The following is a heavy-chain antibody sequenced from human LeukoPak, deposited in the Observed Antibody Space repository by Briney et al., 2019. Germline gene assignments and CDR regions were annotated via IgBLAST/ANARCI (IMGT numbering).Heavy chain of an antibody. CDR1: GGSFSGYY. CDR3: ARGSRTIAFVY. J-gene: IGHJ4*02. D-gene: IGHD2-2*01. Sequence: SETLSLTCAVYGGSFSGYYWSWIRQPPGKGLEWIGEINHSGSTNYNPSLKSRVTISVDTSKNQFSLKLSSVTAADTAVYYCARGSRTIAFVYWGQGTLVTVSS. CDR2: INHSGST. V-gene: IGHV4-34*01.